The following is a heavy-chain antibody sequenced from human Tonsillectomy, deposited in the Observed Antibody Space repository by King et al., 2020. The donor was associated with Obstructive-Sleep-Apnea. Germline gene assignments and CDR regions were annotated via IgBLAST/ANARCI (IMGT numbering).Heavy chain of an antibody. Sequence: VQLVESGGGLVQPGGSLRLSCAASGFTVRNNYMSWVRQVPGKGLEWVSHFYSGGATYYADSVKDRFTIPKDNAKNTLHLEMDSLRVEDTAVYYCTSFDWASGYFEYWGQGTLVTVSP. CDR2: FYSGGAT. D-gene: IGHD1-26*01. CDR1: GFTVRNNY. CDR3: TSFDWASGYFEY. J-gene: IGHJ4*02. V-gene: IGHV3-66*01.